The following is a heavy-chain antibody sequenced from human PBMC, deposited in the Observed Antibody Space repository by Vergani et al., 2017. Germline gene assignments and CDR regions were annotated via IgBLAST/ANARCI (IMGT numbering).Heavy chain of an antibody. D-gene: IGHD4-17*01. CDR2: INSDGSST. Sequence: EVQLVESGGGLVQPGGSLRLSCAASGFTFSSYWMHWVRQAPGKGLVWVSRINSDGSSTSYEDSVKGRFTISRDNAKNTLYLQMNSLRAEDTAVYYCARGPETTVTTCAFDIWGQGTMVTVSS. CDR1: GFTFSSYW. CDR3: ARGPETTVTTCAFDI. J-gene: IGHJ3*02. V-gene: IGHV3-74*02.